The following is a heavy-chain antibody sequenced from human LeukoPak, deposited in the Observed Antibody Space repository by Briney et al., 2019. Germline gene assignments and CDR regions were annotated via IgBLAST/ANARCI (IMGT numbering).Heavy chain of an antibody. J-gene: IGHJ5*02. CDR2: ISVHNGNT. CDR3: ARALWFGESLEVWFDP. CDR1: GYTFTSYG. V-gene: IGHV1-18*01. Sequence: ASVKVSCKASGYTFTSYGISWVRQAPGQGLEWMGWISVHNGNTNYAQKLRGRVTMTTDTSTSTAYMELRSLRSDDTAVYYCARALWFGESLEVWFDPWGQGTLVTVSS. D-gene: IGHD3-10*01.